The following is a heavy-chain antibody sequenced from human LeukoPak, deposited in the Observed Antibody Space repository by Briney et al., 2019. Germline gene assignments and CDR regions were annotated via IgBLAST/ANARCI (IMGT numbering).Heavy chain of an antibody. CDR1: GFTFSSYE. D-gene: IGHD6-19*01. Sequence: GGSLRLSCAASGFTFSSYEMNWVRQAPGKGLEWVSYISSSGSTIYYADSVKGRFTISRDNAKNSLYLQMNSLRAEDTAVYYCAGDPGYSSGWYRGGYYFDYWGQGTLVTVSS. CDR2: ISSSGSTI. V-gene: IGHV3-48*03. J-gene: IGHJ4*02. CDR3: AGDPGYSSGWYRGGYYFDY.